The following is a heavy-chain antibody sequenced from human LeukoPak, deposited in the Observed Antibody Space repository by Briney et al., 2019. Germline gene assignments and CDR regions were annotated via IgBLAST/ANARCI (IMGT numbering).Heavy chain of an antibody. J-gene: IGHJ5*02. D-gene: IGHD1-26*01. V-gene: IGHV4-59*04. CDR1: GGSIRSYY. CDR2: IYHSGST. Sequence: PSETLSLTCTVSGGSIRSYYWIGIRQPPGKGLEWIGSIYHSGSTYYNPSLKSRVTISVDTSKNQFSLKLSSVTAADTAVYYCARRGGSYYGRTNWFDPWGQGTLVTVSS. CDR3: ARRGGSYYGRTNWFDP.